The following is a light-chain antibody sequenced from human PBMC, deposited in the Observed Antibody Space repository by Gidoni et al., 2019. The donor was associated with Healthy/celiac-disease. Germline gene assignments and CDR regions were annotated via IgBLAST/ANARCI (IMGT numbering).Light chain of an antibody. CDR2: DAS. CDR1: QSISSW. J-gene: IGKJ1*01. CDR3: QQYNSYSPWT. V-gene: IGKV1-5*01. Sequence: DIQMTQSPSTLSAYVGDRVTITCRASQSISSWLAWYQQKPGKAPKLLIYDASSLESGVPSRFSGSGSGTEFTLTISSLQPDDFATYYCQQYNSYSPWTFGQGTKVEMK.